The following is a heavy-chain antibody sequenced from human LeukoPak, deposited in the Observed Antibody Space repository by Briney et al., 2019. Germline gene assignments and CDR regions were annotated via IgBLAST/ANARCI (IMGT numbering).Heavy chain of an antibody. Sequence: ASVKVSCKASGGTFSSYAISWVRQAPGQGLEWMGGIIPIFGTANYAQKFQGRVTITADKSTSTAYMELSSLRSEDTAVYYCATLTYDILPGYYKGYFDYWGQGTLVTVSS. J-gene: IGHJ4*02. CDR3: ATLTYDILPGYYKGYFDY. V-gene: IGHV1-69*06. D-gene: IGHD3-9*01. CDR1: GGTFSSYA. CDR2: IIPIFGTA.